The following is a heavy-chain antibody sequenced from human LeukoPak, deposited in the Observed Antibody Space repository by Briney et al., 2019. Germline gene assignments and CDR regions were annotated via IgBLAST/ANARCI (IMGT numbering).Heavy chain of an antibody. D-gene: IGHD4-17*01. CDR2: IYHSGST. J-gene: IGHJ3*02. Sequence: PSETLSLTCTVSGGSISSYYWSWIRQPPGKGLEWIGSIYHSGSTYYNPSLKSRVTISVDTSKNQFSLKLSSVTAADTAVYYCARDPYTATDAFDIWGQGTMVTVSS. CDR3: ARDPYTATDAFDI. V-gene: IGHV4-38-2*02. CDR1: GGSISSYY.